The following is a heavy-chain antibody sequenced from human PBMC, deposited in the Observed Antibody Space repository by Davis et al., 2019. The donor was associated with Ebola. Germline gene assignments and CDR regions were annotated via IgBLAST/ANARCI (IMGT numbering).Heavy chain of an antibody. Sequence: GESLKISCAASGFTFSSYWMSWVRQAPGKGLEWVANIKQDGSEKYYVDSVKGRFTISRDNAKNSLYLQMNSLRAEDTAVYYCASAQTDSSGSPDFDYWGQGTLVTVSS. V-gene: IGHV3-7*01. J-gene: IGHJ4*02. CDR1: GFTFSSYW. CDR3: ASAQTDSSGSPDFDY. D-gene: IGHD3-22*01. CDR2: IKQDGSEK.